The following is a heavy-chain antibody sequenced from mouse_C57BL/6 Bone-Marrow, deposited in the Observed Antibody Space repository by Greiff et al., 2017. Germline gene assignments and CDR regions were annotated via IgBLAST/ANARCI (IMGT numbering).Heavy chain of an antibody. CDR1: GYTFTSYG. CDR2: IYPRSGNT. J-gene: IGHJ3*01. V-gene: IGHV1-81*01. Sequence: VQLQQSGAELATPGASVKLSCKASGYTFTSYGISWVKQRTGQGLEWIGEIYPRSGNTYYNEKFKGKATLTADKSSSTAYMELRSLTSEDSAVYFCARVGYYWFAYWGQGTLVTVSA. D-gene: IGHD2-3*01. CDR3: ARVGYYWFAY.